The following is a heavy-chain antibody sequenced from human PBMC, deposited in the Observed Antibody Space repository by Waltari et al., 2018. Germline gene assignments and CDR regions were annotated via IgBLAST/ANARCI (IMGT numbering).Heavy chain of an antibody. CDR2: ISGSGSTT. CDR3: VKGRGNTGHDYWGGFDY. V-gene: IGHV3-23*01. J-gene: IGHJ4*02. Sequence: EVQMLESGGGLVQPGGSLRLSCVASGFTFSSYAMNWVRPAPGKGLEWVSVISGSGSTTYYADSVKGRFTISRDNSKNTLDLQMNSLRAEDTAVYYCVKGRGNTGHDYWGGFDYGGQGTLVTVSS. CDR1: GFTFSSYA. D-gene: IGHD5-12*01.